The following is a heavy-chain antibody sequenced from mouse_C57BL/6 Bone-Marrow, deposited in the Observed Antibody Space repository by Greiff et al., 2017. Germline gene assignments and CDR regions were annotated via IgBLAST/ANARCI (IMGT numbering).Heavy chain of an antibody. J-gene: IGHJ2*01. CDR3: ARDRGLRGDY. Sequence: EVKLMESGGGLVKPGGSLKLSCAASGFTFSSYAMSWVRQTPEKRLEWVATISDGGSYTYYPDNVKGRFTISRDNAKNNLYLQMSHLKSEDTAMYYGARDRGLRGDYWGQGTTLTVSS. CDR1: GFTFSSYA. D-gene: IGHD2-4*01. CDR2: ISDGGSYT. V-gene: IGHV5-4*01.